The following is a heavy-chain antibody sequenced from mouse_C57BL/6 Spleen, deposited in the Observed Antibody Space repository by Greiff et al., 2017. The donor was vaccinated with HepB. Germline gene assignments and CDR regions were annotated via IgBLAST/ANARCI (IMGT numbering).Heavy chain of an antibody. CDR2: IHPNSGST. V-gene: IGHV1-64*01. CDR1: GYTFTSYW. D-gene: IGHD1-1*01. Sequence: QVQLQQPGAELVKPGASVKLSCKASGYTFTSYWMHWVKQRPGQGLEWIGMIHPNSGSTNYNEKFKSKATLTVDKSSSTAYMQLSSLTSEDSAVYYFARTTVVARDYAMDYWGQGTSVTVSS. CDR3: ARTTVVARDYAMDY. J-gene: IGHJ4*01.